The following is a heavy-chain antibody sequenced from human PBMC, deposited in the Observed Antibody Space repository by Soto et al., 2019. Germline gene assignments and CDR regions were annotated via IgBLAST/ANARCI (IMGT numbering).Heavy chain of an antibody. J-gene: IGHJ4*02. CDR2: ISGSGGST. CDR3: AKSIAMIVPNDY. V-gene: IGHV3-23*01. CDR1: GFTFSSYA. D-gene: IGHD3-22*01. Sequence: PGGSLRLSCAASGFTFSSYAMSWVRQAPGKGLEWVSAISGSGGSTYYAASVKVPVTISRDNSTNTLYLQMNSLRAEDTGVCYCAKSIAMIVPNDYWGQGTLVTVSS.